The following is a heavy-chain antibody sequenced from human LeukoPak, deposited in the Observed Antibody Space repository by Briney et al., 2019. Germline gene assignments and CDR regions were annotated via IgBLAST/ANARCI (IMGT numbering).Heavy chain of an antibody. V-gene: IGHV3-23*01. CDR2: ISASGGST. D-gene: IGHD1-26*01. CDR3: AKGGKWDVTPFDY. Sequence: GGSLRLSCVASGFTFSSYAMSWVRQAPGKGLEWVSVISASGGSTYYADSVKGRFTISRDNSKNTLYLQVNSLRAEDTAVYYCAKGGKWDVTPFDYWGQGTLVTVSS. CDR1: GFTFSSYA. J-gene: IGHJ4*02.